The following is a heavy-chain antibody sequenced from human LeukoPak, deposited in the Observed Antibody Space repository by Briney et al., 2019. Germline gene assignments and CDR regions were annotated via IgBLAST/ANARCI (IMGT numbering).Heavy chain of an antibody. D-gene: IGHD2-21*02. Sequence: PGGSLRLSCAACVFTFSSYWMSWVRQAPGKGLEWVANIKQDGSEKYYVDSVKGRFTISRDNAKNSLYLQMNSLRAEDTAVYYCARDRVSFCGGDCYSGSYYYMDVWGKGTTVTVSS. CDR3: ARDRVSFCGGDCYSGSYYYMDV. V-gene: IGHV3-7*01. CDR2: IKQDGSEK. CDR1: VFTFSSYW. J-gene: IGHJ6*03.